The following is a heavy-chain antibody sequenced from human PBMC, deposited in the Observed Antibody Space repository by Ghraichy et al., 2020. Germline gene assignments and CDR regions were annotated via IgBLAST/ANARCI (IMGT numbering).Heavy chain of an antibody. CDR1: GGTFSSYA. V-gene: IGHV1-69*06. J-gene: IGHJ6*02. Sequence: SVKVSCKASGGTFSSYAISWVRQAPGQGLEWMGGIIPIFGTANYAQKFQGRVTITADKSTSTAYMELSSLRSEDTAVYYCARGDIVVVPAAIEPLYYYYGMDVWGQGTTVTVSS. D-gene: IGHD2-2*02. CDR2: IIPIFGTA. CDR3: ARGDIVVVPAAIEPLYYYYGMDV.